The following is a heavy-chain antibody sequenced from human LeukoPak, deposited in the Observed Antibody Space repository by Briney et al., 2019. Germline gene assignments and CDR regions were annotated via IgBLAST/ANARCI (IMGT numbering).Heavy chain of an antibody. CDR1: GGSISSYY. Sequence: KASETLSLTCTVSGGSISSYYWSWIRQPPGKGLEWIGYIYYSGSTNYNPSLKSRVTMSVDTSKNQFSLKLSSVTAADTAVYYCARDGMAGAFDYWGQGTLVTVSS. J-gene: IGHJ4*02. CDR3: ARDGMAGAFDY. CDR2: IYYSGST. D-gene: IGHD6-19*01. V-gene: IGHV4-59*12.